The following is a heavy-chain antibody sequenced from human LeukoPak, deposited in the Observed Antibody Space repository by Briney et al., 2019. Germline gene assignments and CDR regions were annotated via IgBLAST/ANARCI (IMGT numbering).Heavy chain of an antibody. CDR1: GFTFSSYE. J-gene: IGHJ3*02. CDR3: ATGGGSYYDDAFDI. D-gene: IGHD1-26*01. V-gene: IGHV3-48*03. Sequence: GGSLRLSCAASGFTFSSYEMNWVRQAPGKGLEWVSYISSSGSTIYYADSVKGRFTISRDNAKNSLYLQMNSLRAEDTAVYYCATGGGSYYDDAFDIWGQGTMVTVSS. CDR2: ISSSGSTI.